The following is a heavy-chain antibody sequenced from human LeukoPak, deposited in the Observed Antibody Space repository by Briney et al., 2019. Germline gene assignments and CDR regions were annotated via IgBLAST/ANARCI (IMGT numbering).Heavy chain of an antibody. D-gene: IGHD1-26*01. V-gene: IGHV1-18*01. CDR3: ALLSGSTRLDY. CDR1: GYTFTSYG. CDR2: ISAYNGNT. J-gene: IGHJ4*02. Sequence: ASVKVSCKASGYTFTSYGISWVRQAPGQGLEWMGWISAYNGNTNYAQKLQGRVTMTRDTSTSTVYMELSSLRSEDTAVYYCALLSGSTRLDYWGQGTLVTVSS.